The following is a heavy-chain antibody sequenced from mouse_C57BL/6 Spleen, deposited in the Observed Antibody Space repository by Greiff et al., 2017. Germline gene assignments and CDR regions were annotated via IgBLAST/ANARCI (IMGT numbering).Heavy chain of an antibody. Sequence: EVHLVESGEGLVKPGGSLKLSCAASGFTFSSYAMSWVRQTPEKRLEWVAYISSGGDYIYYADTVKGRFTISRDNARNTLYLQMSSLKSEDTAMYYCTRDREDSSGYDYAMDYWGQGTSVTVSS. CDR3: TRDREDSSGYDYAMDY. CDR2: ISSGGDYI. D-gene: IGHD3-2*02. V-gene: IGHV5-9-1*02. CDR1: GFTFSSYA. J-gene: IGHJ4*01.